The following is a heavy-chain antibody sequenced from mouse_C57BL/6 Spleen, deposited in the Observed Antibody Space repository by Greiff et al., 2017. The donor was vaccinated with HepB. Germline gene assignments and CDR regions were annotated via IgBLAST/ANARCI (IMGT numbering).Heavy chain of an antibody. J-gene: IGHJ2*01. D-gene: IGHD1-1*01. CDR2: IYPGDGDT. CDR1: GYAFSSYW. CDR3: ARKGHYYGSSPHYFDY. Sequence: QVHVKQSGAELVKPGASVKISCKASGYAFSSYWMNWVKQRPGKGLEWIGQIYPGDGDTNYNGKFKGKATLTADKSSSTAYMQLSSLTSEDSAVYFCARKGHYYGSSPHYFDYWGQGTTLTVSS. V-gene: IGHV1-80*01.